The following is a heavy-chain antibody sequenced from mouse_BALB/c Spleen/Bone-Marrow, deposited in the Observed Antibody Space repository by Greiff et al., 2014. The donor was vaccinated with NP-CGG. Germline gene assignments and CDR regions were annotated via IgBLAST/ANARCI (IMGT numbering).Heavy chain of an antibody. CDR3: AREMAMDY. CDR1: GFTFSDYY. CDR2: ISDGGSYT. V-gene: IGHV5-4*02. J-gene: IGHJ4*01. Sequence: EVMLVESGGGLVKPGGSLKLSCAASGFTFSDYYMYWVRQTPEKRLEWVATISDGGSYTYYPDSVKGRFTISRENAKNNLYLQMSSLKTEDTAMYYCAREMAMDYWGQGTSVTVSS.